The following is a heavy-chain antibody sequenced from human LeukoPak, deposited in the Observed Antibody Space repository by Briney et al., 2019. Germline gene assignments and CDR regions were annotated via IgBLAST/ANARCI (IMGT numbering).Heavy chain of an antibody. CDR2: IYTSGST. V-gene: IGHV4-61*02. D-gene: IGHD2-8*02. CDR3: ARGGGTVDY. Sequence: SETLSLTCTVSGYSISSGYYWSWIRQPAGKGLEWIGRIYTSGSTNYNPSLKSRVTISVDTSKNQFSLKLSSVTAADTAVYYCARGGGTVDYWGQGTLVTVSS. J-gene: IGHJ4*02. CDR1: GYSISSGYY.